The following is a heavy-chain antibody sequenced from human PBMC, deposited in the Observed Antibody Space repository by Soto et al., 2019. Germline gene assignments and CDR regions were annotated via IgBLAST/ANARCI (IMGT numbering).Heavy chain of an antibody. Sequence: SETLSLTCTVSGGSISSGGYYWSRIRQHPGKGLEWIGYIYYSGRTYYNPSLRSRVSIAVDTTENQFSLKLTSVTAADTSVYYCARGSFSSSSSWFDPWGRGTLVTVSS. J-gene: IGHJ5*02. CDR1: GGSISSGGYY. D-gene: IGHD6-6*01. V-gene: IGHV4-31*03. CDR2: IYYSGRT. CDR3: ARGSFSSSSSWFDP.